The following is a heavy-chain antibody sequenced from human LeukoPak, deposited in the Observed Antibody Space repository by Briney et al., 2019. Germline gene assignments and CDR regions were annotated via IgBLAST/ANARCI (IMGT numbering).Heavy chain of an antibody. CDR2: ISWNSGSI. V-gene: IGHV3-9*01. J-gene: IGHJ6*02. CDR3: AKDRVATIGKANYYYYGMDV. Sequence: GRSLRLSCAASGFTFDDYAMHWVRQAPGKGLEWVSGISWNSGSIGYADSVKGRFTISRDNAKNSLYLQMNSLRAEDTALYYCAKDRVATIGKANYYYYGMDVWGQGTTVTVSS. D-gene: IGHD5-12*01. CDR1: GFTFDDYA.